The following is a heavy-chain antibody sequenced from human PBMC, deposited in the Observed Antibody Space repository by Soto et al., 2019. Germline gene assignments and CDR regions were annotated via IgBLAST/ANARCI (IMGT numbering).Heavy chain of an antibody. CDR2: IIPIFGTA. CDR1: GGTFSSYT. Sequence: QVQLVQSGAEVKKPGSSVTVSCKASGGTFSSYTISWVRQAHGQGLEWMGGIIPIFGTANYAQKFQGRVTITAGESTSTAYMELSSLRSEDTAVYYCARGNHRWLQLWYFDLWGRGTLVTVSS. D-gene: IGHD5-12*01. CDR3: ARGNHRWLQLWYFDL. V-gene: IGHV1-69*12. J-gene: IGHJ2*01.